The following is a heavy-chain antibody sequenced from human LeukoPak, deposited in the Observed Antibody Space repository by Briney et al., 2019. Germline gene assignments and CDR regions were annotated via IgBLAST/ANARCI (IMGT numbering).Heavy chain of an antibody. CDR1: GGSFSGYY. J-gene: IGHJ4*02. D-gene: IGHD5-18*01. V-gene: IGHV4-34*01. CDR3: ARRGYSYGYLLV. CDR2: INHSGST. Sequence: SETLSPTCAVYGGSFSGYYWSWIRQPPGKGLEWIGEINHSGSTNYNPSLKSRVTISVDTSKNQFSLKLSSVTAADTAVYYCARRGYSYGYLLVWGQGTLVTVSS.